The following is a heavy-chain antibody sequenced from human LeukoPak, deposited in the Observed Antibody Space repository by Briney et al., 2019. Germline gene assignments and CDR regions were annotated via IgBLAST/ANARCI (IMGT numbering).Heavy chain of an antibody. J-gene: IGHJ1*01. CDR2: IYYSGST. Sequence: SETLSLTCTVSGGSISSSSYYWGWIRQPPGKGLEWIGRIYYSGSTYYNPSLKSRVTISVDTSKNQFSLKLSSVTAADTAVYYCARTPLKRYCSSTSYQLNIFQHWGQGTLVTVSS. V-gene: IGHV4-39*01. CDR3: ARTPLKRYCSSTSYQLNIFQH. D-gene: IGHD2-2*01. CDR1: GGSISSSSYY.